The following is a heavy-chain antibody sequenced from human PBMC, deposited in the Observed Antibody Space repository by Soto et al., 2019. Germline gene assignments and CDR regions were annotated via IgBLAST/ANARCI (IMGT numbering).Heavy chain of an antibody. J-gene: IGHJ4*02. V-gene: IGHV1-46*01. Sequence: ASVKVSWKASGYTFTGYYMHWVRQAPGQGLEWMGIINPSGGSTSYAQKFQGRVTMTRDTSTSTVYMELSSLRSEDTAVYYCARDGGPDPSAQPGGVDYWGQGTLVTVSS. CDR1: GYTFTGYY. D-gene: IGHD3-10*01. CDR2: INPSGGST. CDR3: ARDGGPDPSAQPGGVDY.